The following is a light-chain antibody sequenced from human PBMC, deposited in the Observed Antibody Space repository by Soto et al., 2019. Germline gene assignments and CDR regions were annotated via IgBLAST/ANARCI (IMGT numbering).Light chain of an antibody. CDR3: QQYGRSPFT. CDR2: GAS. CDR1: QKISHNF. J-gene: IGKJ2*01. V-gene: IGKV3-20*01. Sequence: EIVLTQSPVTLSLSPGERATLSCRASQKISHNFLAWFQQKPGLAPRLLISGASTRASDIQDRFSGSGSGTDFALTISRLETEDFAVYFCQQYGRSPFTFGQGTKLQIK.